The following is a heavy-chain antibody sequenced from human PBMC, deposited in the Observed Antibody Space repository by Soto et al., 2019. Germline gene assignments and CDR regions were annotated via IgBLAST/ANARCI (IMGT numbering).Heavy chain of an antibody. CDR3: ARFPYYYYGMDV. V-gene: IGHV1-69*12. CDR2: IIPIFGTA. Sequence: QVQLGQSGAEVKKPGSSVKVSCKASGGTFSSYAISWVRQALGQGLEWMGGIIPIFGTANYAQKFQGRVTITADESTSTAYMELSSLRSEDTAVYYCARFPYYYYGMDVWGQGTTVTVSS. CDR1: GGTFSSYA. J-gene: IGHJ6*02.